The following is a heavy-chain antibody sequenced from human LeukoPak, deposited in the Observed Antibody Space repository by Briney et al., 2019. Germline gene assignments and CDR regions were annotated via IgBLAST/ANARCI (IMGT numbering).Heavy chain of an antibody. D-gene: IGHD2-2*01. CDR1: GFTFDDYA. CDR2: ISWNSGSI. Sequence: GRSLRLSCAASGFTFDDYAMHWVRQAPGKGLEWVSGISWNSGSIGYADSVKGRFTISRDNAKNSLYLQMNSLRAEDTAVYYCARDKSGYCSSTSCYRGDYWGQGTLVTVSS. V-gene: IGHV3-9*01. J-gene: IGHJ4*02. CDR3: ARDKSGYCSSTSCYRGDY.